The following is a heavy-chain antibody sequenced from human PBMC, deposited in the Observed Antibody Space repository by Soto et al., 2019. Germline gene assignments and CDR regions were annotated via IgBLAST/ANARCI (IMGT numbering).Heavy chain of an antibody. D-gene: IGHD2-21*02. CDR3: ARWVTTGGLDV. CDR1: GFTFRSYV. J-gene: IGHJ4*02. Sequence: QVQLVESGGGVVQPGTSLRLSCVGSGFTFRSYVIHWVRQAPGKGLEWVALTSYDGSNNFYGDSVKGRFTISRHNSRNTVELQMDSLRSEDTALYYCARWVTTGGLDVWGQGTLVSVSS. CDR2: TSYDGSNN. V-gene: IGHV3-33*05.